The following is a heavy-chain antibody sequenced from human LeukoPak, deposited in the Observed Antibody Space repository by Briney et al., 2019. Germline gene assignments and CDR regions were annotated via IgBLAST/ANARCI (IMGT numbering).Heavy chain of an antibody. J-gene: IGHJ4*02. CDR2: ISVDGRTT. CDR3: VRSVSGTYGQFDF. D-gene: IGHD5/OR15-5a*01. V-gene: IGHV3-74*01. Sequence: AGGSLRLSCAASGFTFSSYWMHWVRQAPGKGLVWVSRISVDGRTTNYADSVKGGFTISRDNAKSTLYLQMNSLRAEDTAVYYCVRSVSGTYGQFDFWGQGTLVTVSS. CDR1: GFTFSSYW.